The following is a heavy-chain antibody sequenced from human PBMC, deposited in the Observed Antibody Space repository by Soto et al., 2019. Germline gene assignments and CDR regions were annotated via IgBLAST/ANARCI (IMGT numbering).Heavy chain of an antibody. CDR3: ARDLGSYGGNLYNWFDR. V-gene: IGHV3-11*06. CDR1: GFTFSDYY. CDR2: ISSSSSYT. Sequence: QVQLVESGGGLVKPGGSLRLSCAASGFTFSDYYMSWIRQDPGKGLEWVSYISSSSSYTNYADSVKGRFTISRDNAKNSLYLQMNSLRAEDTAVYYCARDLGSYGGNLYNWFDRWGQGTLVTVSS. J-gene: IGHJ5*02. D-gene: IGHD4-17*01.